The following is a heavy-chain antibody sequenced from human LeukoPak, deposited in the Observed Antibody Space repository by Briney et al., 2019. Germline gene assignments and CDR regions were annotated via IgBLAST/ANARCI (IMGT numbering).Heavy chain of an antibody. CDR3: ARDVPYYYESSGYYSLGFDI. D-gene: IGHD3-22*01. V-gene: IGHV3-74*01. CDR1: GFTFSSYW. Sequence: GGSLRLSCAASGFTFSSYWIHWARQAPGKGLVWVSRIDTDGSNTNYADSVKGRFTISRDNAKNSLYLQMNSLRAEDTAVYYCARDVPYYYESSGYYSLGFDIWGQGTMVTVSS. J-gene: IGHJ3*02. CDR2: IDTDGSNT.